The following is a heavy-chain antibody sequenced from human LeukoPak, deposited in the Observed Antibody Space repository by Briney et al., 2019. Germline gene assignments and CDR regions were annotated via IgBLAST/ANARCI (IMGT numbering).Heavy chain of an antibody. CDR1: GFTFNNYG. J-gene: IGHJ4*02. CDR3: AKGGSAIQLWPSGFIY. V-gene: IGHV3-9*01. Sequence: PGGSLRLSCSASGFTFNNYGMSWVRQAPGKGLEWVSGISWNSGSIGYADSVKGRFTISRDNAKNSLYLQMNSLRAEDTALYYCAKGGSAIQLWPSGFIYWGQGTLVTVSS. D-gene: IGHD5-18*01. CDR2: ISWNSGSI.